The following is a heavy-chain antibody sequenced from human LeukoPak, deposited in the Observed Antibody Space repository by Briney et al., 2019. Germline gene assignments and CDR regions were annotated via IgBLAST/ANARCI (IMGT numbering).Heavy chain of an antibody. J-gene: IGHJ3*02. V-gene: IGHV4-38-2*02. CDR3: AKSNGYGLIDI. D-gene: IGHD3-22*01. CDR1: GYSISSGYY. Sequence: SSETLSLTCTVSGYSISSGYYWGWIRQPPGKALEWIGNIFYSGSTYYSPSLKSRVTISLDTSRNQFSLKLNSVTAADTAVYYCAKSNGYGLIDIWGQGTMVTVSS. CDR2: IFYSGST.